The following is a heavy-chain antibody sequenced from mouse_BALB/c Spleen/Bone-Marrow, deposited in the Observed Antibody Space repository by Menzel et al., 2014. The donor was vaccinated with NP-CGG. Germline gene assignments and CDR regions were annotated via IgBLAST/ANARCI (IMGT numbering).Heavy chain of an antibody. CDR2: INPSTGYT. CDR1: GYTFTSYW. D-gene: IGHD1-2*01. V-gene: IGHV1-4*01. CDR3: ARRGATAPSWFAY. Sequence: VQLQQSGAGLAKPGASVKMSCKASGYTFTSYWMHWVKQRPGQGLEWIGYINPSTGYTEYNQKFKDKATLTADKSSSTAYMQLSSLTSEDSAVYYCARRGATAPSWFAYWGQGTLVTVSA. J-gene: IGHJ3*01.